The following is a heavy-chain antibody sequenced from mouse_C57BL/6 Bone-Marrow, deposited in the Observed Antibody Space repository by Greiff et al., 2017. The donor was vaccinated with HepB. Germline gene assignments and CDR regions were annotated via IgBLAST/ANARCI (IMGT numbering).Heavy chain of an antibody. J-gene: IGHJ3*01. V-gene: IGHV1-64*01. CDR1: GYTFTSYW. Sequence: QVQLQQPGAELVKPGASVKLSCKASGYTFTSYWMHWVKQRPGQGLEWIGMIHPNSGSTNYNEKFKSKATLTVDKSSSPAYMQLSSLTSEDSAVYYCARRHSGSVDWFSYWGQETLFTVSA. CDR3: ARRHSGSVDWFSY. D-gene: IGHD1-1*01. CDR2: IHPNSGST.